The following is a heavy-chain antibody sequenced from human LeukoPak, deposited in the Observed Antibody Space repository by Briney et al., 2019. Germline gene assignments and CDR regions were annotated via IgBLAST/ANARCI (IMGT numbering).Heavy chain of an antibody. CDR1: GYTFTSYY. V-gene: IGHV1-69*13. J-gene: IGHJ4*02. CDR3: ARYDSSGWTSTYYFDY. CDR2: IIPIFGTA. D-gene: IGHD3-22*01. Sequence: GASVKVSCKASGYTFTSYYMHWVRQAPGQGLEWMGGIIPIFGTANYAQKFQGRVTITADESTSTAYMELSSLRSEDTAVYYCARYDSSGWTSTYYFDYWGQGTLVTVSS.